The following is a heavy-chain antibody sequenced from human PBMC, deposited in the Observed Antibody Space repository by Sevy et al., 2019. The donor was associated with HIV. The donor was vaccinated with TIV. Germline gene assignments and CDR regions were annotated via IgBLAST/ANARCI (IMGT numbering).Heavy chain of an antibody. CDR3: ASWNPDY. Sequence: GGSLRLSCAASGFTFSSYAMHWVRQAPDKGLEWVAVISYDGSNKYYADSVKGRFTISRDNSKNTLYLQMNSLRAEDKAVYYWASWNPDYWGQGTLVTGSS. J-gene: IGHJ4*02. CDR2: ISYDGSNK. D-gene: IGHD1-1*01. CDR1: GFTFSSYA. V-gene: IGHV3-30*04.